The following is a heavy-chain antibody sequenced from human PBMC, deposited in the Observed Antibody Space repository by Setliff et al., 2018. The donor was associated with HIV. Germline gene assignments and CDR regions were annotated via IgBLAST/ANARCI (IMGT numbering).Heavy chain of an antibody. V-gene: IGHV3-21*06. CDR3: ARDPHYYDSSGYYSMFDI. J-gene: IGHJ3*02. D-gene: IGHD3-22*01. CDR2: ITNTSDYI. Sequence: GGSLRLSCAASGFTFSSFEMNWVRQAPGKGLEWVSSITNTSDYISCGDSVKGRFTISRDNPKNSVYLQMSGLRVEDTAVYYCARDPHYYDSSGYYSMFDIWGQGTVVTVSS. CDR1: GFTFSSFE.